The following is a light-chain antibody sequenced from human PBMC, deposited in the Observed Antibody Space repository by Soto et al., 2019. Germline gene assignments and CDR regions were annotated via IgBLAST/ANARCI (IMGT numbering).Light chain of an antibody. J-gene: IGKJ4*01. CDR2: DAS. V-gene: IGKV3D-20*01. CDR1: QTVSRNY. CDR3: HHYGVSPRST. Sequence: EVVLTQSPATLSLSPGERATLSCGAGQTVSRNYLAWYQQKPGLAPRLLIYDASTRATGIPDRFRGSGSGTDFTLTISRLEPEDSAVYYCHHYGVSPRSTFGLVTQVEI.